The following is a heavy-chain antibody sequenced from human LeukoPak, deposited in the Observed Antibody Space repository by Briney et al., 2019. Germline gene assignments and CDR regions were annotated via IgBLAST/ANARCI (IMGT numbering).Heavy chain of an antibody. CDR2: ISYDGSNK. Sequence: GRSLRLSCAVSGFTFSSYAMHWVRQAPGKGLEWVAVISYDGSNKYYADSVKGRFTISRDNSKNTLYLQMNSLRAEDTAVYYCARDRYYCSSTSCYYYYCMDVWGKGTTVTVSS. D-gene: IGHD2-2*01. J-gene: IGHJ6*03. CDR3: ARDRYYCSSTSCYYYYCMDV. V-gene: IGHV3-30-3*01. CDR1: GFTFSSYA.